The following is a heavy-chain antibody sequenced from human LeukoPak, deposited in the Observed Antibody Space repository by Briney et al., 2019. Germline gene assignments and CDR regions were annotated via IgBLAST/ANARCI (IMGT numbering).Heavy chain of an antibody. Sequence: GSLRLSCAASGFTFSSYSMNWVRQAPGKGLEWVSSISSSSSYIYYADSVKGRFTISRDNAKNSLYLQMNSLRAEDTAVYYCARDPEYYYDSSGYWRWGQRTLVTVSS. CDR2: ISSSSSYI. V-gene: IGHV3-21*01. D-gene: IGHD3-22*01. CDR1: GFTFSSYS. J-gene: IGHJ4*02. CDR3: ARDPEYYYDSSGYWR.